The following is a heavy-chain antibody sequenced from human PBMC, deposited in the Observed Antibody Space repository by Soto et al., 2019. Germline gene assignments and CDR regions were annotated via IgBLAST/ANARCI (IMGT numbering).Heavy chain of an antibody. CDR2: IYYIGIX. CDR3: ARAFGGP. J-gene: IGHJ5*02. CDR1: CGSISSVDYY. D-gene: IGHD3-10*01. V-gene: IGHV4-30-4*01. Sequence: PSETLSLTCTVSCGSISSVDYYWSWIRQPPGKCLEWIGYIYYIGIXXYNPSLKXXVTISVDTSNXQFSLXLISVTSADTAVYYCARAFGGPWRQGTLVTVSS.